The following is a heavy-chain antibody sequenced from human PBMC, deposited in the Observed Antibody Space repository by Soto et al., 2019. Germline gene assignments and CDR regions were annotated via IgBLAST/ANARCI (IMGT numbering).Heavy chain of an antibody. D-gene: IGHD6-19*01. J-gene: IGHJ3*02. Sequence: EVQLVESGGGLVQPGESLRLSCAASGFSFNNYYMHWVRQATGPGLVWVSRINGEGTITSYADSVKGRFTISRDNAKNTLYLKMNSLRAEDAAVYYCTRGGAVTAVDIWGQGTMVTVSS. CDR2: INGEGTIT. V-gene: IGHV3-74*01. CDR1: GFSFNNYY. CDR3: TRGGAVTAVDI.